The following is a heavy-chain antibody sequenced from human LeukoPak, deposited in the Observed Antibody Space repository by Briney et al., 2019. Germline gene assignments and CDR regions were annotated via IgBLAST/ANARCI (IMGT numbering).Heavy chain of an antibody. Sequence: ASVKVSCKASGYTFTNYAIHWVRQAPGQGLEWMGWINAGNGNTKYSQEFQGRVIITRDTSASTVYMELSSLRSEDTAVYYCAKDQGWFGGFDYWGQGTLVTVSS. V-gene: IGHV1-3*03. CDR2: INAGNGNT. CDR1: GYTFTNYA. D-gene: IGHD3-10*01. CDR3: AKDQGWFGGFDY. J-gene: IGHJ4*02.